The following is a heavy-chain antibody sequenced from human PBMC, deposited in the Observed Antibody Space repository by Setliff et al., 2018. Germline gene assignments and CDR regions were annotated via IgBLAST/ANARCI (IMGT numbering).Heavy chain of an antibody. CDR3: AREFTRYYNFWSAHRYYMDV. CDR1: GYTFTSYA. CDR2: INAGNGNT. J-gene: IGHJ6*03. D-gene: IGHD3-3*01. V-gene: IGHV1-3*01. Sequence: ASVKVSCKASGYTFTSYAMHWVRQAPGQRLEWMGWINAGNGNTKYSQKFQGRVTITWDTSASTAYMELSSLRSEDTAVYYCAREFTRYYNFWSAHRYYMDVWGKGTTVTVSS.